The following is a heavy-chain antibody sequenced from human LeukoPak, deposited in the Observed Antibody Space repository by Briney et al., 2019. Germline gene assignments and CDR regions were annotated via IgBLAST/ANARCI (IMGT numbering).Heavy chain of an antibody. D-gene: IGHD3-22*01. CDR3: AREYRSGYFYVHDAFDM. Sequence: SETPSLTCTVSGDSISSDTYYWNWIRQSAGKGLEWIGRIYTSGDTYYNPSLKSRVTISVDTSKNQFSLKLTSVTAADAAMYYCAREYRSGYFYVHDAFDMWGQGTMVIVSS. V-gene: IGHV4-61*02. J-gene: IGHJ3*02. CDR1: GDSISSDTYY. CDR2: IYTSGDT.